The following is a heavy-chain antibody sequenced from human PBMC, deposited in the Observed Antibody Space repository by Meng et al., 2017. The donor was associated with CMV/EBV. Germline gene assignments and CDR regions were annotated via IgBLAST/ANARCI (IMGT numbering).Heavy chain of an antibody. V-gene: IGHV4-39*01. Sequence: GSLRLSCTVSGGSISSRSYYWGWIRQPPGKGLEWIGSIYYSGSTYYNPSLKSRVTISVDTSKNQFSLKLSSVTAADTAVYYCARGTANWGLYFDYWGQGTLVTVSS. J-gene: IGHJ4*02. CDR2: IYYSGST. CDR1: GGSISSRSYY. CDR3: ARGTANWGLYFDY. D-gene: IGHD7-27*01.